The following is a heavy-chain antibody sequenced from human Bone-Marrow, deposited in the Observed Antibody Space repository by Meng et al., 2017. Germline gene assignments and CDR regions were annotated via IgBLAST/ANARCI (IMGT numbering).Heavy chain of an antibody. Sequence: QVLLQESGPGLVKPSGTLSLTCAVSGGSISSSNWWCWGRQPPGKGLEWIGKTYQSGITTYNPSLKSRVTMSVDNSKNQFSLKLNSMTAADTAVYYCARDPTGGEDHQRVWGQGTLVTVSS. V-gene: IGHV4-4*02. CDR3: ARDPTGGEDHQRV. J-gene: IGHJ4*02. CDR1: GGSISSSNW. CDR2: TYQSGIT. D-gene: IGHD1-14*01.